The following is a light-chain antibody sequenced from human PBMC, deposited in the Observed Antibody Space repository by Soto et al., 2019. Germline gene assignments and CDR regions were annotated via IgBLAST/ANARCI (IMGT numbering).Light chain of an antibody. V-gene: IGLV2-14*01. CDR1: SSDVGGYNY. CDR2: DVS. J-gene: IGLJ1*01. CDR3: SSYTSNILYV. Sequence: QSALTQPASVSGSPGQSITISCTGTSSDVGGYNYVSWYQQHPGKAPKLMIYDVSNRPSGVSNRFSGSKSGNTASLTISGLQAEDEADYYCSSYTSNILYVFGTGTKLTVL.